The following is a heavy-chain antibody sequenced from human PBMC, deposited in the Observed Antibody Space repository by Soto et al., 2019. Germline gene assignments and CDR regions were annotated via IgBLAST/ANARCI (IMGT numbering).Heavy chain of an antibody. CDR2: ISYDGSNK. J-gene: IGHJ4*02. CDR1: GFTFSSYG. CDR3: ANLYDYVWGSYRYATVDVFDY. V-gene: IGHV3-30*18. D-gene: IGHD3-16*02. Sequence: PGGSLRLSCAASGFTFSSYGMHWVRQAPGKGLEWVAVISYDGSNKYYADSVKGRFTISRDNSKNTLYLQMNSLRAEDTAVYCCANLYDYVWGSYRYATVDVFDYWGQGTLVTVSS.